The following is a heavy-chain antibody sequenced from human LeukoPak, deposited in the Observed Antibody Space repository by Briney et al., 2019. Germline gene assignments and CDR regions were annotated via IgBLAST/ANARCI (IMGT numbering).Heavy chain of an antibody. J-gene: IGHJ4*02. D-gene: IGHD4-17*01. Sequence: GGSLRLSCAASGFSTSDHYMDWVRQAPGKGLEWVGRVRNKPNGYTTDYGTSVKGRFTISRDDSKNSLYLQMNSLTSEDTAVYYCTRVRHGDYFDYWGQGTLVSVSS. CDR1: GFSTSDHY. CDR2: VRNKPNGYTT. V-gene: IGHV3-72*01. CDR3: TRVRHGDYFDY.